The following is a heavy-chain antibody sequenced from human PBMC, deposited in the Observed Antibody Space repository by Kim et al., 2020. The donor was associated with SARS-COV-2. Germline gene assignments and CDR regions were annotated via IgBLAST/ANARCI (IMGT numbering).Heavy chain of an antibody. CDR2: ISAYNGNT. CDR3: ARDLVAARPRMRGYYGMDV. J-gene: IGHJ6*02. V-gene: IGHV1-18*04. CDR1: GYTFTSYG. D-gene: IGHD6-6*01. Sequence: ASVKVSCEASGYTFTSYGISWVRQAPGQGLEWMGWISAYNGNTNYAQKLQGRVTMTTDTSTSTAYMELRSLRSDDTAVYYCARDLVAARPRMRGYYGMDVWGQGTTVTVSS.